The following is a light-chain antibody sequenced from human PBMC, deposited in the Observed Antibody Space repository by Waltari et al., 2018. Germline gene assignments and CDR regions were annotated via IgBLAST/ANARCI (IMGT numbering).Light chain of an antibody. J-gene: IGLJ1*01. Sequence: QSALTQPASVSGSPGQSITIPCTGTSSDVGAYNHVPWYQQHPGKVPQLMIYEVTNRPSGFSNRFSGSKSGNTASLTISGLQPEDEADYSCSSHTTSDSLVFGTGTKVTVL. CDR1: SSDVGAYNH. V-gene: IGLV2-14*01. CDR3: SSHTTSDSLV. CDR2: EVT.